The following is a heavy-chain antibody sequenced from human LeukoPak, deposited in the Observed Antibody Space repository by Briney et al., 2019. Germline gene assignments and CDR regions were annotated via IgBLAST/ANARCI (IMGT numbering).Heavy chain of an antibody. J-gene: IGHJ4*02. CDR3: ARRSYSASYYDY. Sequence: GESLKISCKGSGYIFSTYCIGGGRQMPGKGLEWMEIIFPGDSDTRYSPSFQDQVTISADKSISTAYLQWSSLKASDTAMYYCARRSYSASYYDYWGQGTLVTVSS. D-gene: IGHD1-26*01. CDR2: IFPGDSDT. V-gene: IGHV5-51*01. CDR1: GYIFSTYC.